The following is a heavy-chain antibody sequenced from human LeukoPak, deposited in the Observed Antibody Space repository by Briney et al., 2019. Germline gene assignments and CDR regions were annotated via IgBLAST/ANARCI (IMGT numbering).Heavy chain of an antibody. CDR3: AREAVTFNWFDP. Sequence: SETLSLTCTVSGGSINNYYWNWIRQPPGKGLEWIGYVFYTGSTNYNPSLKSRVTISVDTSKNQVSLKLTSVTPADTAVYYCAREAVTFNWFDPWGQGTLVTVSS. V-gene: IGHV4-59*01. CDR2: VFYTGST. D-gene: IGHD4-17*01. CDR1: GGSINNYY. J-gene: IGHJ5*02.